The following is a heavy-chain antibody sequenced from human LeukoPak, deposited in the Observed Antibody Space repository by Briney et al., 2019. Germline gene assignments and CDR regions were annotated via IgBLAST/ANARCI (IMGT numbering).Heavy chain of an antibody. Sequence: PGGSLRLSCAASGFTFSSYAMHWVRQAPGKGLEWVAVISYDGSNKYYADSVKGRFTISRDNSKSTLYLQMNSLRAEDTAVYYCARGTAMVRDGMKSPNLYFDYWGQGTLVTVSS. CDR1: GFTFSSYA. D-gene: IGHD5-18*01. V-gene: IGHV3-30*04. CDR2: ISYDGSNK. CDR3: ARGTAMVRDGMKSPNLYFDY. J-gene: IGHJ4*02.